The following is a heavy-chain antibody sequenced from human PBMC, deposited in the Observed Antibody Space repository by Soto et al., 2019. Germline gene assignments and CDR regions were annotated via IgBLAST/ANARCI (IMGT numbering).Heavy chain of an antibody. J-gene: IGHJ4*02. CDR2: ISSSGSTI. V-gene: IGHV3-48*03. CDR3: ARDGDYYGSGSYYQPDYFDY. D-gene: IGHD3-10*01. Sequence: GGSLRLSCAASGFTLSSYEMNWVRQAPGKGLEWVSYISSSGSTIYYADSVKGRLTISRDNAKNSLYLQMNSLRAEDTAVYYCARDGDYYGSGSYYQPDYFDYWGQGTLVTVSS. CDR1: GFTLSSYE.